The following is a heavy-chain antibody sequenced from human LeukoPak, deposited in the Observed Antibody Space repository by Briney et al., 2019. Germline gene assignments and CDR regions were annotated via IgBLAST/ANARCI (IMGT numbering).Heavy chain of an antibody. J-gene: IGHJ4*02. Sequence: ASVKVSCKASGGTFSSYAISWVRQAPGKGLEWMGGFDPEDGETIYAQKFQGRVTMTEDTSTDTAYMELSSLRSEDTAVYYCATKNFSWELLHDYFDYWGQGTLVTVSS. D-gene: IGHD1-26*01. CDR1: GGTFSSYA. V-gene: IGHV1-24*01. CDR2: FDPEDGET. CDR3: ATKNFSWELLHDYFDY.